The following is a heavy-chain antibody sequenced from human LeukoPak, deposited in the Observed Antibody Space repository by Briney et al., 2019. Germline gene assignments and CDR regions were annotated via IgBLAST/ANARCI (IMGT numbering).Heavy chain of an antibody. CDR2: INSVGSST. V-gene: IGHV3-74*01. CDR1: GFTFSSYW. J-gene: IGHJ6*04. CDR3: ARDRGSSCLDV. D-gene: IGHD6-13*01. Sequence: GGSLRLSCAASGFTFSSYWMHWVRQAPGKRLVCVSRINSVGSSTSYADSVKGRFTISRDNAKNTLYLQMNSLRAEDTAVYYCARDRGSSCLDVWGKGTTVTVSS.